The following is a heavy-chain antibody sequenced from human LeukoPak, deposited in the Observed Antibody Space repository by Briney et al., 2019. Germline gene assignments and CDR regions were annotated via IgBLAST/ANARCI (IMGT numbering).Heavy chain of an antibody. Sequence: ASVKVSCEASGYTFSSYDINWVRQATGQGLEWMGWMNPNSGNTGYAQKFQGRVTMTRNTSISTDYMELSSLRSEDTAVYYCARATRYCSSTSCWYYFDYWGQGTLVTVSS. CDR1: GYTFSSYD. CDR3: ARATRYCSSTSCWYYFDY. CDR2: MNPNSGNT. J-gene: IGHJ4*02. V-gene: IGHV1-8*01. D-gene: IGHD2-2*01.